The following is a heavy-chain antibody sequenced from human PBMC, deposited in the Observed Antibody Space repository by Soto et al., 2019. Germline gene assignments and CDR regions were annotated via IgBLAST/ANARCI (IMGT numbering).Heavy chain of an antibody. CDR1: GGTFSSYT. Sequence: QAQLVQSGAEVKKPGSSVKVSCKASGGTFSSYTISWVRQAPGQGLEWMGRIIPILGIANYAQKFQGRVTITADKSTSTAYMELSSLRSEDTAVYYCARDPSAVTTPAPYYFDYWGQGTLVTVSS. CDR3: ARDPSAVTTPAPYYFDY. J-gene: IGHJ4*02. CDR2: IIPILGIA. V-gene: IGHV1-69*08. D-gene: IGHD4-17*01.